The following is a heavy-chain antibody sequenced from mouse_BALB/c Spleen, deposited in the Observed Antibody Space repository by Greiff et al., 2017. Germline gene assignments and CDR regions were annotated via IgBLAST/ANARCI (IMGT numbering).Heavy chain of an antibody. CDR3: TRLGNTGAMDY. CDR2: IRLKSNNYAT. CDR1: GFTFSNYW. Sequence: EVKLVESGGGLVQPGGSMKLSCVASGFTFSNYWMNWVRQSPEKGLEWVAEIRLKSNNYATHYAESVKGRFTISRDDSKSSVYLQMNNLRAEDTGIYYCTRLGNTGAMDYWGQGTSVTVSS. V-gene: IGHV6-6*02. D-gene: IGHD2-1*01. J-gene: IGHJ4*01.